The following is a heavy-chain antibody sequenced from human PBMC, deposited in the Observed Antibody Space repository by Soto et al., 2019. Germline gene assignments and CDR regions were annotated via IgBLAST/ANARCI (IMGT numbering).Heavy chain of an antibody. CDR1: GFTFDDYA. Sequence: GGSLRLSCAASGFTFDDYAMHWVRQAPGKGLEWVSGISWNSGSIGYADSVKGRFTISRDNAKNSLHLQMNSLRAEDTALYYCAKDRVAATLGYNWFDPWGQGTLVTVSS. J-gene: IGHJ5*02. V-gene: IGHV3-9*01. CDR3: AKDRVAATLGYNWFDP. D-gene: IGHD2-15*01. CDR2: ISWNSGSI.